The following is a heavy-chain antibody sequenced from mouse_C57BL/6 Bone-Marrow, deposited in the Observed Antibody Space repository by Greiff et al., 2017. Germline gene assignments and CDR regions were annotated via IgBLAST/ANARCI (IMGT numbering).Heavy chain of an antibody. CDR2: IYPRDGST. J-gene: IGHJ2*01. CDR3: ASPLGYFGY. CDR1: GYNFTSYD. Sequence: QVQLPQSGPELVKPGASVKLSCKASGYNFTSYDINWVKQRPGQGLEWIGWIYPRDGSTKYNEKFKGKATLTVDTASSTAYMELHSLPSEDSAVYCCASPLGYFGYWGQGTTLTVSS. V-gene: IGHV1-85*01.